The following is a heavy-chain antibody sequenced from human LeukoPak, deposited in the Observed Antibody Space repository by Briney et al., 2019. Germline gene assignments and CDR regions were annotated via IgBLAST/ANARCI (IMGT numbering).Heavy chain of an antibody. CDR2: IYPGDSDT. Sequence: GESLKISCKGSGYSFTNYWIGWVRQMPGKGLEWLGIIYPGDSDTTYSPSFQGQVTISADKSISTAYLQWSSLKASDTAMYYCARRASMATIDYWGQGTLVTVSS. CDR1: GYSFTNYW. D-gene: IGHD5-12*01. J-gene: IGHJ4*02. CDR3: ARRASMATIDY. V-gene: IGHV5-51*01.